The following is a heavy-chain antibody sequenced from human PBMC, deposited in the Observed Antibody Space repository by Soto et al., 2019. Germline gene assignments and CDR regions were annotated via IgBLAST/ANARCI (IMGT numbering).Heavy chain of an antibody. J-gene: IGHJ4*02. CDR1: GFTFSSYW. V-gene: IGHV3-7*01. Sequence: PGGSLRLSCAASGFTFSSYWMSWVRQAPGKGLEWVANIKQDGSEKYYVDSVKGRFTISRDNAKNSLYLQMNSLRAEDTAVYYCATNPPDIVVVVAATVDYWGQGTLVTVSS. CDR3: ATNPPDIVVVVAATVDY. D-gene: IGHD2-15*01. CDR2: IKQDGSEK.